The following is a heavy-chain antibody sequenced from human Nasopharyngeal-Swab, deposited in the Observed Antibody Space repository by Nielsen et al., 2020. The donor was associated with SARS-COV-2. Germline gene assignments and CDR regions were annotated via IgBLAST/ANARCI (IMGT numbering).Heavy chain of an antibody. CDR1: GFIFSDSA. Sequence: GESLKISCAASGFIFSDSAIHWVRQASGKGLEWVGRIRSKGNSYATEYAASVEGRFTISRDDSKNTAYLQMNSLMTKDTAVYYCSRCGGSCYTGKDYWGQGTLVTVSS. CDR2: IRSKGNSYAT. CDR3: SRCGGSCYTGKDY. J-gene: IGHJ4*02. V-gene: IGHV3-73*01. D-gene: IGHD2-15*01.